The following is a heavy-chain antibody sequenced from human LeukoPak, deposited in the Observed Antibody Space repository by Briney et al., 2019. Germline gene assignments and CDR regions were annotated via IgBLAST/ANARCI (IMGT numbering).Heavy chain of an antibody. CDR3: ARDRGNYYDSSGYHRTFDY. D-gene: IGHD3-22*01. Sequence: GGSLRLSCAASGFTFSSYSMNWVRQAPGKGLEWVSSISSSSSYIYYADSVKGRFTISRDNAKNSLYLQMNSLRAGDTAVYYCARDRGNYYDSSGYHRTFDYWGQGTLVTVSS. CDR1: GFTFSSYS. CDR2: ISSSSSYI. V-gene: IGHV3-21*01. J-gene: IGHJ4*02.